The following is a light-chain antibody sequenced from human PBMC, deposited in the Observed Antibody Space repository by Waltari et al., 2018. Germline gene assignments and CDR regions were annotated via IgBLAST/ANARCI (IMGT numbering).Light chain of an antibody. J-gene: IGLJ3*02. CDR1: SSAVGGYDY. Sequence: QSALTQPPSASGSPGQSVTISCTGTSSAVGGYDYVSWYQQHPGKAPKLMIYEVNKRPSGVPDRFSGSKSGNTASLTVSGLQAEDEADYYCSSYAGSTLMFGGGTKLTVL. V-gene: IGLV2-8*01. CDR2: EVN. CDR3: SSYAGSTLM.